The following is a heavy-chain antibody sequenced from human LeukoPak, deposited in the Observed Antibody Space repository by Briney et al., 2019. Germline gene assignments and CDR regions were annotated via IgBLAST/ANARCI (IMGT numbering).Heavy chain of an antibody. Sequence: PGGSLRLSCAASGFTVSSNYMSWVRQAPGKGLEWVSVIYSGGSTYYADSVKGRFTISRDNSKNTLYLQMNSLRAEDTAVYYCARDIEQQLGPFDYWGQGTLVTVSS. CDR1: GFTVSSNY. J-gene: IGHJ4*02. V-gene: IGHV3-53*01. CDR3: ARDIEQQLGPFDY. D-gene: IGHD6-13*01. CDR2: IYSGGST.